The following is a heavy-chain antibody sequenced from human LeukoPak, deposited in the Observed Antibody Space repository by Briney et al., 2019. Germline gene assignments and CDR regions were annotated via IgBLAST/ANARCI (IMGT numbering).Heavy chain of an antibody. CDR1: GFTFSSFA. CDR3: AKGRGSLDY. V-gene: IGHV3-23*01. CDR2: ISCSDGRT. D-gene: IGHD1-26*01. Sequence: GGSLRLSCAAPGFTFSSFAMTWVRQAPGKGLEWVSAISCSDGRTYYADSVKGRFIISRDNSKDTASLQMNSLRAEDTAIYYCAKGRGSLDYWGQGTLVTVSS. J-gene: IGHJ4*02.